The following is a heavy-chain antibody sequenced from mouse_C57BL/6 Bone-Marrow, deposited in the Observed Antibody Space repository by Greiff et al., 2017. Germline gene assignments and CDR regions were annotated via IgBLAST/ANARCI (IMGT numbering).Heavy chain of an antibody. J-gene: IGHJ2*01. CDR3: ARWGYDDDEGYYFDY. Sequence: QVQLQQSGAELVRPGTSVKVSCKASGYAFTNYLIEWVKQRPGQGLEWIGVINPGSGGTNYNEKFKGKATLTADKSSSTAYMQLSSLTSEDSAVYLCARWGYDDDEGYYFDYRGQGTTLTVSS. CDR2: INPGSGGT. V-gene: IGHV1-54*01. D-gene: IGHD2-4*01. CDR1: GYAFTNYL.